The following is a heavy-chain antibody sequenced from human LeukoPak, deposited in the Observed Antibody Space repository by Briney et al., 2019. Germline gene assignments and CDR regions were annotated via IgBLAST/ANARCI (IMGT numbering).Heavy chain of an antibody. D-gene: IGHD2-15*01. CDR2: IYPDDSDT. CDR3: ARHPKDIGFEH. V-gene: IGHV5-51*01. J-gene: IGHJ4*02. CDR1: RYNFSIYG. Sequence: GNSLKISGKGSRYNFSIYGIGGARQMPGNCLEWMGIIYPDDSDTKYSPAFQGQVTISADTSISTAYLQWSSLKASDTAMYYCARHPKDIGFEHWGQGTLVTVSS.